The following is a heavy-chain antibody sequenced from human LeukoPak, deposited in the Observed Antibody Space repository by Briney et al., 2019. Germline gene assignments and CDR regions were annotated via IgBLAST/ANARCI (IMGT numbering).Heavy chain of an antibody. CDR1: GFTFTTYW. CDR2: INQDGSHK. Sequence: GGSLRLSCAASGFTFTTYWMSWVRQAPGKGLERVANINQDGSHKYYVDSVKGRFTISRDNAKNSMYLQVNSLRAENTAVYYCAKEGTISRKYYFDYWGQGALVTVSS. J-gene: IGHJ4*02. V-gene: IGHV3-7*05. CDR3: AKEGTISRKYYFDY. D-gene: IGHD1-7*01.